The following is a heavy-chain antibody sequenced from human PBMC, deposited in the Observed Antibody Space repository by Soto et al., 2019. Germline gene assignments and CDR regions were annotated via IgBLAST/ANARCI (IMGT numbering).Heavy chain of an antibody. CDR2: IDPSDSYT. D-gene: IGHD2-2*01. V-gene: IGHV5-10-1*01. CDR3: AAQSYCSSTSCLGPNYYYGMDV. J-gene: IGHJ6*02. CDR1: GYSFTSYW. Sequence: GESLKISCKGSGYSFTSYWISWVRQLPGKGLEWMGRIDPSDSYTNSSPSFQGHVTIPADKSISTAYLQWSSLKAPDTAMYYCAAQSYCSSTSCLGPNYYYGMDVWGQGTTVTVSS.